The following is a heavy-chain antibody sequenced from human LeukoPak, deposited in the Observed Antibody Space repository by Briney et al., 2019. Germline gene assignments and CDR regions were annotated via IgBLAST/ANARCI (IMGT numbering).Heavy chain of an antibody. Sequence: SETLSLTCTVSGYSISGGYYWGWIRQPPGKGLEWIGSISHSGSTYYNPSLKSRVTISVDTSKNQFSLKLSSVTAADTAVYYCARLYDILTGYYYYFDYWGQGTLATVSS. CDR3: ARLYDILTGYYYYFDY. V-gene: IGHV4-38-2*02. CDR2: ISHSGST. CDR1: GYSISGGYY. J-gene: IGHJ4*02. D-gene: IGHD3-9*01.